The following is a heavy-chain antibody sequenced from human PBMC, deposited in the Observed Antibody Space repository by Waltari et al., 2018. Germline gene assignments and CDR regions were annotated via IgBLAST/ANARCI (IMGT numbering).Heavy chain of an antibody. J-gene: IGHJ6*02. D-gene: IGHD3-9*01. CDR1: GGTFSSYA. V-gene: IGHV1-69*14. CDR2: IIPIFGTA. Sequence: QVQLVQSGAGVKKPGSSVKVSCKASGGTFSSYAISWVRQAPGQGLEWMGGIIPIFGTANYAPKFQGRVTITADKSTSTAYRELSRLRSEDTAVYYCATAFSLGRVYYDTFVWGQGTTVTVSS. CDR3: ATAFSLGRVYYDTFV.